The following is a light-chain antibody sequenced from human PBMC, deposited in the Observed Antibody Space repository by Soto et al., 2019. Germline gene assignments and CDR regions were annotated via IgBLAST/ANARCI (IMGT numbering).Light chain of an antibody. J-gene: IGKJ1*01. CDR1: TTISSW. CDR3: QHYNSYSEA. V-gene: IGKV1-5*03. CDR2: KAS. Sequence: DIQMTQSPSTLSGSVGDRVTITCRASTTISSWSAWYQQEPGKAPKLLIYKASTLKSGVPSRFGGSGSGTEFTLTISSLQPDDFATYYCQHYNSYSEAFGQGTKVDIK.